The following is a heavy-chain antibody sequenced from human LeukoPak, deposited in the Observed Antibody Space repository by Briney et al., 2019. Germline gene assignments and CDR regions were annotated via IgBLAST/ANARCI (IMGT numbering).Heavy chain of an antibody. CDR1: GFTFSNYW. CDR3: AKAGITMVRGVTNFDY. D-gene: IGHD3-10*01. CDR2: IKQDGSEK. Sequence: GGSLRLSCAASGFTFSNYWMNWVRQAPGKGLEWVANIKQDGSEKYYVDSVEGRFTVSRDNTKNSLYLQMNSLRAEDTAVYYCAKAGITMVRGVTNFDYWGQGTLVTVSS. J-gene: IGHJ4*02. V-gene: IGHV3-7*03.